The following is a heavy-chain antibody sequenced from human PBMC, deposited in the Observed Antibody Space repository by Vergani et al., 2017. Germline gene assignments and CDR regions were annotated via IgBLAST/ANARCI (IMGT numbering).Heavy chain of an antibody. CDR1: GFTFSSYG. CDR2: IWYDGSNK. D-gene: IGHD6-13*01. J-gene: IGHJ4*02. V-gene: IGHV3-33*01. Sequence: QVQLVESGGGVVQPGRSLRLSCAASGFTFSSYGMHWVRQAPGKGLEWVAVIWYDGSNKYYADSVKGRFTISRDNSKNTLYLQMNSLRAEDTAVYYCARLINLAAAGDYWGQGTLVTVSS. CDR3: ARLINLAAAGDY.